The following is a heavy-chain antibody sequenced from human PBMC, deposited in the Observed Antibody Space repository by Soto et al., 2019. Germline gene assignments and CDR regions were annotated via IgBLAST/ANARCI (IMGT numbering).Heavy chain of an antibody. Sequence: QLQLQESGPGLVKPSETLSLTCTVSGGSISSSSYYWGWIRQPPGKGLEWIGSIYYSGSTYYNPSLKSRVTISVDTTKNQFSLKLSSVTAADTAVYYCARHPIVYQLLYHTSWFDPWGQGTLVTVSS. CDR2: IYYSGST. V-gene: IGHV4-39*01. D-gene: IGHD2-2*02. J-gene: IGHJ5*02. CDR1: GGSISSSSYY. CDR3: ARHPIVYQLLYHTSWFDP.